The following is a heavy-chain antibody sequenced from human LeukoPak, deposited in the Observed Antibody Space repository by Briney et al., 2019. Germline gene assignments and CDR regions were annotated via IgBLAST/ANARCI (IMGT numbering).Heavy chain of an antibody. CDR1: GDSMSSYY. CDR3: VRLPGRTTTSRPFDY. Sequence: PSETLSLTCTVSGDSMSSYYWAWIRQPPGDGLEWIGFIYYRGNTNYNPPLKSRVTISIDTSKNQFSLNLTSVTAADTAVYYCVRLPGRTTTSRPFDYWGRGALVTVSS. V-gene: IGHV4-59*08. J-gene: IGHJ4*02. CDR2: IYYRGNT. D-gene: IGHD1/OR15-1a*01.